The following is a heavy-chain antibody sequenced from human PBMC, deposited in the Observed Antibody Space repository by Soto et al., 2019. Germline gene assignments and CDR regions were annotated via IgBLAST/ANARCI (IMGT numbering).Heavy chain of an antibody. CDR3: ARGSEVVRGIDYYYGMDV. CDR1: GGTFSSYA. D-gene: IGHD3-10*01. J-gene: IGHJ6*02. V-gene: IGHV1-69*12. Sequence: QVQLVQSGAEVKKPGSSVKVSCKASGGTFSSYAISWVRQAPGQGLEWMGGIIPIFGTANYAQKFQGRVTITADESTSTAYMELSSLRSEDTAVYYCARGSEVVRGIDYYYGMDVWGQGTTVTVSS. CDR2: IIPIFGTA.